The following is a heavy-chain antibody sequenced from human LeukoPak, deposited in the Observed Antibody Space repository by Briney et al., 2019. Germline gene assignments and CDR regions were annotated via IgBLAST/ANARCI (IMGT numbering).Heavy chain of an antibody. CDR3: MGRRTYYYDSSGYSDY. D-gene: IGHD3-22*01. J-gene: IGHJ4*02. CDR1: GFTFRNYA. CDR2: IAYDATHK. V-gene: IGHV3-30*04. Sequence: GGSLRLSCAASGFTFRNYAMHWVRQAPGKGLEWAAGIAYDATHKVYADSVKGRFTISRDNAKNSLYLQMNSLRAEDTAVYYCMGRRTYYYDSSGYSDYWGQGTLVTVSS.